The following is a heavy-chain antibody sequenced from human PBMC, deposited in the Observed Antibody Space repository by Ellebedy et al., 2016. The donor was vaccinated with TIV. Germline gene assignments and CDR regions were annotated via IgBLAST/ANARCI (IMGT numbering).Heavy chain of an antibody. CDR3: ARGYCSSTACHTRLDY. CDR1: GFTFSSYA. J-gene: IGHJ4*02. Sequence: GESLKISXAASGFTFSSYAMTWVRQAPGKGLEWVSGISGSGGSTYYADSVKGRLTISRDNSKNTLYVQMNSLRAEDTAVFYCARGYCSSTACHTRLDYWGQGTLVTVSS. CDR2: ISGSGGST. D-gene: IGHD2-2*02. V-gene: IGHV3-23*01.